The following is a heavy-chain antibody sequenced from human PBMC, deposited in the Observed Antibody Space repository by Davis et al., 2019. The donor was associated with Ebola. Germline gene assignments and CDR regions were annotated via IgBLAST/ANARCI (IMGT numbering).Heavy chain of an antibody. V-gene: IGHV6-1*01. D-gene: IGHD2-15*01. Sequence: HSQTLSLTCAISGDSVSIKTAGWNWIRQSPSRGLEWLGRIYYYTSKWNYDYAESVRSRINIRPDTSRNELALQLTSVTPEDTALYYCARGWLRSGLDSWGQGTLVTVPS. CDR2: IYYYTSKWNY. CDR3: ARGWLRSGLDS. J-gene: IGHJ4*02. CDR1: GDSVSIKTAG.